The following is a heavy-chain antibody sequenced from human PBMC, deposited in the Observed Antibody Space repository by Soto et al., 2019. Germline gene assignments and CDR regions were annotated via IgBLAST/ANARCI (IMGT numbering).Heavy chain of an antibody. CDR3: AKDKFSDLVHQLDC. V-gene: IGHV3-30*18. J-gene: IGHJ4*02. CDR1: GFTFSNYG. D-gene: IGHD2-2*01. CDR2: ISYDGNTK. Sequence: LRLSCAASGFTFSNYGMHWVRQAPGKGLEWVAVISYDGNTKLYADSVKGRFTISRDNSKSTLDLQMNSLRAEDTAVYYCAKDKFSDLVHQLDCWGQGALVTVSS.